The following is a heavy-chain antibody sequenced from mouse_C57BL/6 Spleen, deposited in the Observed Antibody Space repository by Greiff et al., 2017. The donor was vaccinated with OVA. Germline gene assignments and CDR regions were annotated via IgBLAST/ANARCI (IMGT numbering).Heavy chain of an antibody. CDR1: GFSLTSYG. CDR2: IWRGGST. D-gene: IGHD2-1*01. Sequence: QVQLKQSGPGLVQPSQSLSITCTVSGFSLTSYGVHWVRQSPGKGLEWLGVIWRGGSTDYNAAFMSRLSITKDNSKSQVFFKMNSLQADDTAIYYCAKNKGNYGNYPYAMDYWGQGTSVTVSS. J-gene: IGHJ4*01. CDR3: AKNKGNYGNYPYAMDY. V-gene: IGHV2-5*01.